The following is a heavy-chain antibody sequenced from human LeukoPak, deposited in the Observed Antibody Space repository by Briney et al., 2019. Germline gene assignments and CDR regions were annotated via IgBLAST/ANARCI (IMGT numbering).Heavy chain of an antibody. Sequence: GGSLRLSCAASGFTVSSNSMSWVRQAPGKGLEWVSIFYSGGDTYYSDSVKGRFTISRDNSKNTLYLQMNSLRAEDTAVYYCAKDQTITFGGVKNLFDYWGQGTLVTVSS. CDR2: FYSGGDT. CDR1: GFTVSSNS. J-gene: IGHJ4*02. D-gene: IGHD3-16*01. CDR3: AKDQTITFGGVKNLFDY. V-gene: IGHV3-53*05.